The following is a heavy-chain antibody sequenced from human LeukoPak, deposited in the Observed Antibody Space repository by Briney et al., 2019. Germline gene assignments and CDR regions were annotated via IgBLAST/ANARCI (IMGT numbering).Heavy chain of an antibody. Sequence: GASVKVSCRASGYTFTSYGISWVRQAPRQGPEWMGVISPSGGSTTYAQKFQGRVTLTRDMSTSTDYLELSSLRSEDTAVYYCARDNSVRDEAWWFNPWGQGTLVTVSS. CDR2: ISPSGGST. CDR3: ARDNSVRDEAWWFNP. V-gene: IGHV1-46*01. CDR1: GYTFTSYG. D-gene: IGHD5-24*01. J-gene: IGHJ5*02.